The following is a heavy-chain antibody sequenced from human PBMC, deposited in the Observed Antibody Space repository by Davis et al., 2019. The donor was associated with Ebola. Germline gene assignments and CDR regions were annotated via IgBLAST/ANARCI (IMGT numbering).Heavy chain of an antibody. CDR2: ISSSDTTV. CDR1: GFTFYRYE. J-gene: IGHJ4*02. Sequence: PGGSLRLSCVTSGFTFYRYEMNWVRQAPGKGLEWVSYISSSDTTVYYADSVKGRFTVSRDNAKKSLYLQMNSLRAEDTAVYYCARRWGSDYWGQGTLVTVSS. D-gene: IGHD7-27*01. V-gene: IGHV3-48*03. CDR3: ARRWGSDY.